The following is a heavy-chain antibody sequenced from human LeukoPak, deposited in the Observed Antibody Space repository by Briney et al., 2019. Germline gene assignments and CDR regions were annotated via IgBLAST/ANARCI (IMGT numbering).Heavy chain of an antibody. CDR3: ARDSTGYSYGLAAFDI. V-gene: IGHV1-69*06. Sequence: GSSVKVSCKASGGTFSSYAISWVRQAPGQGLEWMGGIIPIFGTANYAQKFQGRVTITADKSTSTAYMELSSLRSEDTAVYYCARDSTGYSYGLAAFDIWGQGTMVTVSS. CDR2: IIPIFGTA. CDR1: GGTFSSYA. D-gene: IGHD5-18*01. J-gene: IGHJ3*02.